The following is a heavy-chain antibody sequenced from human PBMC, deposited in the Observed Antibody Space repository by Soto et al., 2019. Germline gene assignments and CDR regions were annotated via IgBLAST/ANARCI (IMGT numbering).Heavy chain of an antibody. D-gene: IGHD2-2*01. J-gene: IGHJ6*03. CDR1: EFTFSNYA. Sequence: GGSLRLSCAASEFTFSNYAMSWVRQAPGKGLEWVSSISDNGGTTYYADSVKGRFTISRDNSKNTLYLQMNSLRAEDTAVYYCARDRIVAVPAALLVKSYYYYYYMDVWGKGTTVTVSS. V-gene: IGHV3-23*01. CDR2: ISDNGGTT. CDR3: ARDRIVAVPAALLVKSYYYYYYMDV.